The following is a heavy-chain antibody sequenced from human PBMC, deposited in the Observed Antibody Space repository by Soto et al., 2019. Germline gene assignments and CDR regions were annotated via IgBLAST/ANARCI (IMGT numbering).Heavy chain of an antibody. CDR3: TRFSENDDPFDY. D-gene: IGHD1-1*01. CDR1: GFTFSGSS. Sequence: GGTLRLSCAASGFTFSGSSMHWVRQASGKGLEWVGRIRDKTNNYATAYAASVKGRFTMSRDDSKNTAYLQMNSLKTEDTAVYFCTRFSENDDPFDYWGQGTLVTVSS. J-gene: IGHJ4*02. V-gene: IGHV3-73*01. CDR2: IRDKTNNYAT.